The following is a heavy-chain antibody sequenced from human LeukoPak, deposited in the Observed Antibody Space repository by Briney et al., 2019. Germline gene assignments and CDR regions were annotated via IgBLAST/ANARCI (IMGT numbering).Heavy chain of an antibody. CDR2: IIPMFGTA. CDR3: ARGGLVYDFLTGYYAPGLEYFHH. Sequence: ASVKVSCKASGGTFSSYAISWVRQAPGQGLEWMGGIIPMFGTANYAQKFQGRVTITADKSTTTAYLELSSLRSDDTAVYYCARGGLVYDFLTGYYAPGLEYFHHWGQGSLVIVSS. V-gene: IGHV1-69*06. CDR1: GGTFSSYA. J-gene: IGHJ1*01. D-gene: IGHD3/OR15-3a*01.